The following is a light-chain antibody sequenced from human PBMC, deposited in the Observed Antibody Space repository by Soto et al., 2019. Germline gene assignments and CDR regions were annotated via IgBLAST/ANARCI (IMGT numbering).Light chain of an antibody. Sequence: QSALTQPPSASGSSGQSVTISCTGTSSDVGGSDYVSWYQHHPGKAPKLMIYDVSKRPSGVPDRFSGSKSGNMASLTVSGLQADDEADYYCISHVGHSNVFGTGTKLTVL. V-gene: IGLV2-8*01. CDR2: DVS. CDR3: ISHVGHSNV. CDR1: SSDVGGSDY. J-gene: IGLJ1*01.